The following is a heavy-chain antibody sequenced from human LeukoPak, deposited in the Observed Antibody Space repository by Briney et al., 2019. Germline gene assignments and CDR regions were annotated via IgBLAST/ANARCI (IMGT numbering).Heavy chain of an antibody. J-gene: IGHJ4*02. CDR3: ARDVNYYDSSGLDY. V-gene: IGHV1-18*01. CDR2: ISAYNGNT. D-gene: IGHD3-22*01. CDR1: GYTFTSYG. Sequence: ASVKVSCKASGYTFTSYGISWVRQAPGQGLEWMGWISAYNGNTNYAQKLQGRVTMTTDTSTSTAYMELRSLRSDDTAVYYCARDVNYYDSSGLDYWGQGTLVTVSS.